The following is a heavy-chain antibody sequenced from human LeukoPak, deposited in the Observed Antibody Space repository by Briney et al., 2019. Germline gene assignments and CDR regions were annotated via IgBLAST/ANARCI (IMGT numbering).Heavy chain of an antibody. Sequence: SSETLSLTCTVSGGSISSSSYYWGWIRQPPGKGLGWIGSIYYSGSTYYNPSLKSRVTISVDTSKNQFSLKLSSVTAADTAVYYCARHVVEYYYDSSGYYLDYWGQGTLVTVSS. CDR2: IYYSGST. J-gene: IGHJ4*02. D-gene: IGHD3-22*01. V-gene: IGHV4-39*01. CDR3: ARHVVEYYYDSSGYYLDY. CDR1: GGSISSSSYY.